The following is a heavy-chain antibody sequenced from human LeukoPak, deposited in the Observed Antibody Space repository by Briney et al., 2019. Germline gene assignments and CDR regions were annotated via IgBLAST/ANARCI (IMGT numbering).Heavy chain of an antibody. V-gene: IGHV3-7*01. CDR3: ARGYYYSGTYYQSFSDY. Sequence: GGSLRLSCAASGFTFNKYWLTWVRQAPGKGLEWVANINQDDSQIYYLESVEGRFTITRDNAKNSLHLQMNSLRAEDTAVYYCARGYYYSGTYYQSFSDYWGQGTLVTVSS. D-gene: IGHD3-10*01. CDR2: INQDDSQI. J-gene: IGHJ4*02. CDR1: GFTFNKYW.